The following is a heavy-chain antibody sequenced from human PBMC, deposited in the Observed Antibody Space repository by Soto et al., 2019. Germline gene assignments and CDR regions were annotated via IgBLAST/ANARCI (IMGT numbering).Heavy chain of an antibody. CDR3: ARVSITMVRGVITPNWFDP. CDR2: IYHSGST. V-gene: IGHV4-38-2*01. J-gene: IGHJ5*02. D-gene: IGHD3-10*01. Sequence: LSLTCAVSGYSISSGYYWGWIRQPPGKGLEWIGSIYHSGSTYYNPSLKSRVTISVDTSKNQFSLKLSSVTAADTAVYYCARVSITMVRGVITPNWFDPWGQGTLVTVSS. CDR1: GYSISSGYY.